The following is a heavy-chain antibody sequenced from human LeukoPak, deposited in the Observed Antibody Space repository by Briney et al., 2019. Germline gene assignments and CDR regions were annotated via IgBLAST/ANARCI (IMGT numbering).Heavy chain of an antibody. V-gene: IGHV3-21*01. CDR1: GFTFSSYS. CDR3: ARSYNDYGDYRNLPDY. D-gene: IGHD4-17*01. Sequence: PGGSLRLSCAASGFTFSSYSMNWVRQAPGKVLEWVSSISSSSYIYYADSVKGRFTISRDNAKNSLYLQMNSLRAEDTAVYYCARSYNDYGDYRNLPDYWGQGTLVTVSS. CDR2: ISSSSYI. J-gene: IGHJ4*02.